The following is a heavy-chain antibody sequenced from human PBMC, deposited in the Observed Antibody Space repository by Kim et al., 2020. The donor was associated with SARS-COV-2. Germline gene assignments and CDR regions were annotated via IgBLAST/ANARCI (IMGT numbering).Heavy chain of an antibody. J-gene: IGHJ4*01. D-gene: IGHD3-22*01. V-gene: IGHV1-2*02. Sequence: ASVKVSCKASGYTFSDYSIHWVRQAPGQGLEWMGWINPNTGGAKYAQKFQGGVTITRDTSLSIAYMELTNLKFDDTAVYYCARDLGGFDSSGYFCHWGQGTLVTVSS. CDR3: ARDLGGFDSSGYFCH. CDR1: GYTFSDYS. CDR2: INPNTGGA.